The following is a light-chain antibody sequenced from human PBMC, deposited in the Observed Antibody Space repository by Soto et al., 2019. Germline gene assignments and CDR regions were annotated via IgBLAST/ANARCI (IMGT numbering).Light chain of an antibody. CDR2: AAS. CDR3: QQSYSTPLT. Sequence: DIQMTQSPSSLSASVGDRVTITCRASQSISSYLNWFQQKPGQAPKLLIYAASSLQSGVPSRFSGSGSGTEFTLTISSLQPEDFATYYCQQSYSTPLTFGGGTKVDNK. J-gene: IGKJ4*01. V-gene: IGKV1-39*01. CDR1: QSISSY.